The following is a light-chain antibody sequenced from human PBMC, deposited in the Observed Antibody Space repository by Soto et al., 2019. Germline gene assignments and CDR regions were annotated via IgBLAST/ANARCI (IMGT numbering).Light chain of an antibody. J-gene: IGKJ4*01. CDR3: QQSYSTPFT. Sequence: DLQMTQFPSSLSASVGDKVTITCRASQSISNSLNWYQQSPGKAPKLLISATSNLQSGVPSRFSGSGSGTAFTLTISSLQPEDFATYYCQQSYSTPFTFAGGTKVEL. CDR2: ATS. V-gene: IGKV1-39*01. CDR1: QSISNS.